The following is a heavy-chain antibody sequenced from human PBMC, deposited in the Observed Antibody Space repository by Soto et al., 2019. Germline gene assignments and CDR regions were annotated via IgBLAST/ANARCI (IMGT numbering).Heavy chain of an antibody. CDR1: AGSITTSY. CDR3: ASSGIVGREVNTWFDP. V-gene: IGHV4-59*01. CDR2: ISYRGST. J-gene: IGHJ5*02. D-gene: IGHD3-22*01. Sequence: SETLSLTCTVSAGSITTSYWSWIRQPLGKALEWIGYISYRGSTNYNPSLKSRLTISIDTSKSQISLKLTSMTTADTAVYYCASSGIVGREVNTWFDPWGQGTLVTVSS.